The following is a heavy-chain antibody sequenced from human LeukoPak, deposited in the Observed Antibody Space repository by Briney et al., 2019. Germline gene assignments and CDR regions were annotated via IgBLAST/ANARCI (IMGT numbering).Heavy chain of an antibody. CDR3: ARVGYYDSSGYCGFDP. Sequence: GGSLRLSCAASGFTFSSYSMNWVRRAPGKGLEWVSSISSSSSYIYYADSVKGRFTISRDNAKNSLYLQMNSLRAEDTAVYYCARVGYYDSSGYCGFDPWGQGTLVTVSS. J-gene: IGHJ5*02. D-gene: IGHD3-22*01. CDR1: GFTFSSYS. CDR2: ISSSSSYI. V-gene: IGHV3-21*01.